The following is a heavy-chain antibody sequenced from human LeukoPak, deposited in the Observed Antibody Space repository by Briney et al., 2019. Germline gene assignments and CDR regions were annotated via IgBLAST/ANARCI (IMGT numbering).Heavy chain of an antibody. D-gene: IGHD6-19*01. CDR1: GFTFSSYA. CDR3: AKDRYSSGWFRGGAYDY. CDR2: LSGSGGST. J-gene: IGHJ4*02. V-gene: IGHV3-23*01. Sequence: PGGSLRLSCAASGFTFSSYAVTWVRQAPGKGLEWVSTLSGSGGSTYYADSVKGRFTISRDNSKNTLYLQMNSLRAEDTAVYYCAKDRYSSGWFRGGAYDYWGQGTLVTVSS.